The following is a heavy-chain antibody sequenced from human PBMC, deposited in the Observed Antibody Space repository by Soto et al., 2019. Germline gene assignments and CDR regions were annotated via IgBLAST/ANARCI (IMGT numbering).Heavy chain of an antibody. D-gene: IGHD2-8*01. J-gene: IGHJ4*02. CDR3: LKDLRCAD. V-gene: IGHV3-23*01. Sequence: PGGSLRLSCVASGFTFMSNAISWVRQAPGKGLEWVSAISGDGADTYYADSVRGRFTISRDNSKNTLSLQMNSLRDEDTALYYCLKDLRCADSGQGTRVTVYS. CDR1: GFTFMSNA. CDR2: ISGDGADT.